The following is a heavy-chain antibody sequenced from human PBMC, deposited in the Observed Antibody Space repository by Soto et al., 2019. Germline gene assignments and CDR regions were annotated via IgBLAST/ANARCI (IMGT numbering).Heavy chain of an antibody. CDR2: ISTDGANK. V-gene: IGHV3-23*01. Sequence: PGGALRLSCAASGFTFSDNGMGWVRQAPGKGLDWVSTISTDGANKHYADSVKGRFSISRDNSKNMVYLQMNSLRADDTAMYFCLKDAGASEEMFGYWGQGTQVTVSS. CDR1: GFTFSDNG. J-gene: IGHJ4*02. D-gene: IGHD3-3*01. CDR3: LKDAGASEEMFGY.